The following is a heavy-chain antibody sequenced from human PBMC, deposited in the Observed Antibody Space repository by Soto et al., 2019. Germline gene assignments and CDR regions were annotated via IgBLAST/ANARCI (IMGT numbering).Heavy chain of an antibody. CDR3: ARDGYCISTSCFSFDY. CDR2: ISYDGSNK. D-gene: IGHD2-2*03. CDR1: GFTFSSYA. V-gene: IGHV3-30-3*01. J-gene: IGHJ4*02. Sequence: QVQLVESGGGVVQPGRSLRLSCAASGFTFSSYAMHWVRQAPGKGLEWVAVISYDGSNKYYADSVKGRFTISRDNSKNSRYLQMNSLRAEDTAVYYCARDGYCISTSCFSFDYWGQGTLVTVSS.